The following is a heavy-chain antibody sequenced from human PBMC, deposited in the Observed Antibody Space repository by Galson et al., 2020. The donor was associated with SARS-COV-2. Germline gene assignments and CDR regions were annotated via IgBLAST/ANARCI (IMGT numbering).Heavy chain of an antibody. D-gene: IGHD5-12*01. CDR3: ARGDGYNVPFDY. CDR1: GFTFSSYA. Sequence: GGSLRLSCAASGFTFSSYAMRWVRQAPGKGLEWVAVISYDGSNKYYADSVKGRFTISRDNSKNTLYLQMNSLRAEDTAVYYCARGDGYNVPFDYWGQGTLVTVSS. CDR2: ISYDGSNK. J-gene: IGHJ4*02. V-gene: IGHV3-30*04.